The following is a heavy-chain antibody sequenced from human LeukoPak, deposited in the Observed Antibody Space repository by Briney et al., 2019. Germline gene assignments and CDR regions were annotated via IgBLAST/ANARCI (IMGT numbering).Heavy chain of an antibody. CDR2: TNSNTGGT. CDR1: GYTFTVYY. Sequence: ASVKVSCKASGYTFTVYYMHWVRQAPGQGLEGMGWTNSNTGGTNYAQKFQGRVTMTRDTSISTAYMDLSRLRSDDTAVYYCARDSGDCSSTSCLFDYWGQGTLVTVSS. V-gene: IGHV1-2*02. CDR3: ARDSGDCSSTSCLFDY. D-gene: IGHD2-2*01. J-gene: IGHJ4*02.